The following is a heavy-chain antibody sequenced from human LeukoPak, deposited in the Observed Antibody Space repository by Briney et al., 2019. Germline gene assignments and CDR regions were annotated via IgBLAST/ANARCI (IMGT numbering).Heavy chain of an antibody. V-gene: IGHV4-39*01. CDR1: GGSISSSSYY. CDR2: IYYSGST. D-gene: IGHD2-2*01. J-gene: IGHJ5*02. CDR3: ARHLADIVVVPGFDP. Sequence: PSETLSLTCTVSGGSISSSSYYWGWIRQPPGKGLEWIGSIYYSGSTYYNPSLKSRVIISVDTSKNQFSLKLSSVTAADTAVYYCARHLADIVVVPGFDPWGQGTLVTVSS.